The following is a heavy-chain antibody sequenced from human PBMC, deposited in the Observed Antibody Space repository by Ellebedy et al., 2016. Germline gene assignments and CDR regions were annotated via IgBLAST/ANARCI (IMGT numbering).Heavy chain of an antibody. CDR1: GFAFSSYV. CDR2: IGTGGDT. J-gene: IGHJ4*02. Sequence: GESLKISXAASGFAFSSYVLHWVRRAPGKGPEWVSAIGTGGDTYYADSVMGRFTTSRDNAKKSLYLQMNSLIAEGMAVYYCARAGYYSTPLDYWGQGTLVTVSS. V-gene: IGHV3-47*02. CDR3: ARAGYYSTPLDY. D-gene: IGHD6-13*01.